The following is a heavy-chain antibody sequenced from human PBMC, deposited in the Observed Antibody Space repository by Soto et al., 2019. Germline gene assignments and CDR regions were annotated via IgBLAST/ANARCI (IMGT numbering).Heavy chain of an antibody. CDR1: VFTFSSYA. D-gene: IGHD6-6*01. Sequence: GGSLRLSCAASVFTFSSYAMHWVRQAPGKRLEWVAVISYDGSNKYYADSVKGRFTISRDNSKNTLYVQMNSLRAEDTAVYYCARDSLRIAAREFDYWGQGTLVTVSS. J-gene: IGHJ4*02. CDR2: ISYDGSNK. V-gene: IGHV3-30-3*01. CDR3: ARDSLRIAAREFDY.